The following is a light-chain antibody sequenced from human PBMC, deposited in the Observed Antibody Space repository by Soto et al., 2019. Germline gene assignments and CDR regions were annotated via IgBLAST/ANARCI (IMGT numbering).Light chain of an antibody. CDR1: QSVSSN. J-gene: IGKJ1*01. CDR3: QHYNNSPPWT. CDR2: GAS. Sequence: EIVMTQSPATLSVFPGERATLSCRASQSVSSNLAWYQQKPGQAPRLLIYGASTRATGIPARFSGSGSGTEFTLTISSLQSEDFAVYYCQHYNNSPPWTFGQGTKVEIK. V-gene: IGKV3-15*01.